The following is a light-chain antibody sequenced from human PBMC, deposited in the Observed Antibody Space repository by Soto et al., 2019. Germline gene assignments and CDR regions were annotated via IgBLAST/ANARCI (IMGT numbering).Light chain of an antibody. CDR2: ANS. CDR1: SSNIGVPYD. V-gene: IGLV1-40*01. CDR3: QSYDNSPSTYV. Sequence: QSVLTQPPSVSGAPGQMVTISCSGSSSNIGVPYDVHWYQQLPGRAPKLLIYANSIRPAGIPDRFSGSKSGTSASLAITGLQAEDEPDYYCQSYDNSPSTYVFGTGTKVTVL. J-gene: IGLJ1*01.